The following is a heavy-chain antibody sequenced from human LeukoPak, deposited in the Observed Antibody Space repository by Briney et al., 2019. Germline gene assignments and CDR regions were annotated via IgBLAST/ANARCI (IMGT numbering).Heavy chain of an antibody. D-gene: IGHD2-15*01. CDR1: GFTFSTYA. V-gene: IGHV3-33*01. Sequence: GGSLRLSCAASGFTFSTYAMHWVRKAPGKGLEWVAVIWHDGSNKYYADSVKGRFTISRDNSKNTLYLQMDSLRAEDTAVYYCARSQYCSGGSCYRLGDYWGQGTLVTVSS. CDR3: ARSQYCSGGSCYRLGDY. J-gene: IGHJ4*02. CDR2: IWHDGSNK.